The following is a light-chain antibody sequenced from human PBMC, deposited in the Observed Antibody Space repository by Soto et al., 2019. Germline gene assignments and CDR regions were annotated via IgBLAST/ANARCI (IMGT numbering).Light chain of an antibody. CDR3: QTWGSGIVV. V-gene: IGLV4-69*01. CDR2: LNSDGSH. J-gene: IGLJ2*01. CDR1: SGHSNYA. Sequence: QLVLTQSPSASASLGASVKLTCTLSSGHSNYAIAWHQQQSEKGPRYLMKLNSDGSHSKGDGIPDRFSGSSSGAERYLTISSRQSEDEADYYCQTWGSGIVVFGGGTQVTVL.